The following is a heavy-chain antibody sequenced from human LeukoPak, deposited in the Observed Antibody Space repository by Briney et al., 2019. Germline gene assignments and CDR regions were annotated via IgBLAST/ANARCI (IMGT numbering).Heavy chain of an antibody. CDR3: TRDTTPLDRVDACDV. D-gene: IGHD1-26*01. Sequence: GGSLRLSCEASGFTFGTYWMSWFRQAPGKGREWVANIKRDGSDKHYTDSVEGRFTISRENAKNLLFLQMFSLRGDDTAVYYCTRDTTPLDRVDACDVWGQGTMVTVSS. CDR1: GFTFGTYW. J-gene: IGHJ3*01. CDR2: IKRDGSDK. V-gene: IGHV3-7*04.